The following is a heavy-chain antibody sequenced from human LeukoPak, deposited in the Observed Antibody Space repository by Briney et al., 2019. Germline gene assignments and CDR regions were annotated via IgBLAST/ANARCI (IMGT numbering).Heavy chain of an antibody. D-gene: IGHD1-26*01. CDR1: GGTFSSYA. CDR3: ARGSGSYPINFDY. V-gene: IGHV1-69*04. J-gene: IGHJ4*02. CDR2: IIPILGIA. Sequence: GASVKVSCKASGGTFSSYAISWVRQAPGQGLEWMGRIIPILGIANYAQKFQGRVTITADKSTSTAYMELSSLRSEDTAVYYCARGSGSYPINFDYWGQGTLVTVSS.